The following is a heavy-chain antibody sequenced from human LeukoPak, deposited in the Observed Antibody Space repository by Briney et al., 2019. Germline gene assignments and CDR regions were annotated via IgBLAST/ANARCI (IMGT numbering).Heavy chain of an antibody. CDR3: AKGAGGFSYYNWFDP. J-gene: IGHJ5*02. V-gene: IGHV4-39*07. D-gene: IGHD5-18*01. Sequence: PSETLSLTCTVSGGSISSSPYYWGWIRQPPGKGLEWIGSIYYSGTTHYSPSLESRVTVSVDTSKNQFSLRLASVTAADTAIYYCAKGAGGFSYYNWFDPWGQGTLVTVSS. CDR1: GGSISSSPYY. CDR2: IYYSGTT.